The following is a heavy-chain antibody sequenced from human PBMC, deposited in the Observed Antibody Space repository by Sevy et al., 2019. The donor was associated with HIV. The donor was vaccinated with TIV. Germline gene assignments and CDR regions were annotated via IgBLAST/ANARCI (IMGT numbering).Heavy chain of an antibody. CDR3: ARDFTIFGVVSGIDY. J-gene: IGHJ4*02. CDR2: ISSSSSYI. V-gene: IGHV3-21*01. Sequence: GGSLRLSCAASGFIFSSYSMNWVRQAPGKGLEWVSSISSSSSYIYYSDSVKGRFTISRANAKSSLYLQMNSLRVEDTAIYYCARDFTIFGVVSGIDYWGQGNLVTVSS. D-gene: IGHD3-3*01. CDR1: GFIFSSYS.